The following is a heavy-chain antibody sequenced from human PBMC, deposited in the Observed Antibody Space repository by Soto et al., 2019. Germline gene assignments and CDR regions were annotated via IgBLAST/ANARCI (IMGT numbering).Heavy chain of an antibody. V-gene: IGHV3-48*02. Sequence: EVQLVESGGGLVQPGGSLRLSCETSGFTFRSYSMNWVRQAPGKGLEWVAYIDSTTNNIYYADSVKGRFTMSRDNAKNSVYLQMNSLGDDDTGVYYCAREDIVVVVGAIRTYGMDVWGQGTTVTVSS. CDR2: IDSTTNNI. CDR1: GFTFRSYS. D-gene: IGHD2-15*01. J-gene: IGHJ6*02. CDR3: AREDIVVVVGAIRTYGMDV.